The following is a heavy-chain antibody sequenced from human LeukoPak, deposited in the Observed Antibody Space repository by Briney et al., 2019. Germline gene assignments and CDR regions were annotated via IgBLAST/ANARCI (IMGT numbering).Heavy chain of an antibody. J-gene: IGHJ5*02. D-gene: IGHD6-19*01. CDR2: IYSDGST. V-gene: IGHV3-53*01. Sequence: PGGSPRLSCAASGFTVSSNYMSWVRQAPGKGLEWVSIIYSDGSTYYTDSMKGGFTISRDNSKNTLYIQMNSLRAEDTAVYYGAYSPSYSNGNWFDPWGQGTLVTVSS. CDR1: GFTVSSNY. CDR3: AYSPSYSNGNWFDP.